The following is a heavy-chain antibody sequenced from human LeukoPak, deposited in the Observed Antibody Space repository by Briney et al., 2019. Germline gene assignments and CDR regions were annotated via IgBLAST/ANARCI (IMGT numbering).Heavy chain of an antibody. V-gene: IGHV7-4-1*02. D-gene: IGHD3-16*02. Sequence: GASVKVSCKASGYTFTSYAMNWVRQAPGQGLEWMGWINTNTGNPTYAQGFTGRFVFSLDTSVSTAYLQISSLKAEDTAVYYCAATNYVWGSYRSNGGYFDYWGQGTLVTVSS. J-gene: IGHJ4*02. CDR2: INTNTGNP. CDR1: GYTFTSYA. CDR3: AATNYVWGSYRSNGGYFDY.